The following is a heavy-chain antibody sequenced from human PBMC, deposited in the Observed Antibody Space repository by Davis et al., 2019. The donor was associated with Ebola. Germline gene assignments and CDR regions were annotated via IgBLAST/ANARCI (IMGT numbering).Heavy chain of an antibody. D-gene: IGHD3-16*02. CDR2: VSGRATTI. CDR3: AKDYPGRYIFET. CDR1: GFTFNKYA. J-gene: IGHJ1*01. V-gene: IGHV3-23*01. Sequence: GGSLRLSCAASGFTFNKYAMSWVRQAPGKGLEWVSVVSGRATTIYYADSVKGRFTISRDNSKNTLYLQMNSLRAEDTAVYYCAKDYPGRYIFETWGRGTLVTVSS.